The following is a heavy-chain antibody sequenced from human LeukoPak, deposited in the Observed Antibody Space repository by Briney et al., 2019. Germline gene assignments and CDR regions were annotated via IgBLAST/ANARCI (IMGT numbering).Heavy chain of an antibody. J-gene: IGHJ6*02. D-gene: IGHD3-10*01. CDR2: ISSTSTSI. CDR1: GFTFSSHT. V-gene: IGHV3-21*01. CDR3: ARVGYGSGSYYSYYYYYGMDV. Sequence: KSGGSLRLSCAASGFTFSSHTMNWVRQAPGKGLEWVSSISSTSTSIYHADSVKGRFTISRDNANNSLYLQMNSLRAEDTAVYYCARVGYGSGSYYSYYYYYGMDVWGQGTTVTVSS.